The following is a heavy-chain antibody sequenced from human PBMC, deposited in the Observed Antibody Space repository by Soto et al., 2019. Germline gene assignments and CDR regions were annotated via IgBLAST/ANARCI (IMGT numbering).Heavy chain of an antibody. CDR1: GFTFSSYS. V-gene: IGHV3-48*01. CDR3: ARADSGYAHGYYSYGMDV. CDR2: ISSSSRTI. D-gene: IGHD5-12*01. Sequence: EGQLVESGGGLVQPGGSLRLSCAASGFTFSSYSMNWVRQAPGKGLEWVSYISSSSRTIYYADSVKGRFTISRDNAKNSLYLQMNSLRAEDTAVYYCARADSGYAHGYYSYGMDVWGQGTTVTVSS. J-gene: IGHJ6*02.